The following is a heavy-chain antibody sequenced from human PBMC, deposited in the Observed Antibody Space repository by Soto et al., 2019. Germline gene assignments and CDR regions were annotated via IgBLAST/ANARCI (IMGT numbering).Heavy chain of an antibody. D-gene: IGHD3-22*01. CDR2: IYYSGST. J-gene: IGHJ1*01. CDR1: GGSISSGAYY. V-gene: IGHV4-31*03. Sequence: QVQLQESGPGLVKPSQTLSLTCTVSGGSISSGAYYWSWIRQHPGKGLEWIGYIYYSGSTYYNPSVSSRVTISVDTSKNQFSLKLSSVTAADTAVYYCAIYASSGSRGFQHWGQGTLVTVSS. CDR3: AIYASSGSRGFQH.